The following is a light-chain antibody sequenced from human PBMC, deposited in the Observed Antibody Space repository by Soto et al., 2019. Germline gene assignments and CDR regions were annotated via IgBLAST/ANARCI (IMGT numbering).Light chain of an antibody. CDR3: QTWATGIVV. CDR2: VNSDGSH. CDR1: SGHSSYT. V-gene: IGLV4-69*02. Sequence: QLVLTQSPSASASLGASVKLTCTLSSGHSSYTIAWHQQQPEKGPRYLMKVNSDGSHTKGDGIPDRFSGSSSGAERYLTISSLQSEDEADYYCQTWATGIVVFGGGTKVTVL. J-gene: IGLJ2*01.